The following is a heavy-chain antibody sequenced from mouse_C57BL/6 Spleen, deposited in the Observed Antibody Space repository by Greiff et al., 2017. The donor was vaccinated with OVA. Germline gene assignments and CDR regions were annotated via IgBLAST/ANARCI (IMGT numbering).Heavy chain of an antibody. CDR2: IHPNSGST. D-gene: IGHD1-1*01. CDR1: GYTFTSYW. CDR3: ARPRITTVVAYYFDY. J-gene: IGHJ2*01. Sequence: VQLQQPGAELVKPGASVKLSCKASGYTFTSYWLHWVKQRPGQGLEWIGLIHPNSGSTNYNEKFKSKATLTVDNSSSTAYMQLCSLTSEDSAVFYCARPRITTVVAYYFDYWGQGTTLTVSS. V-gene: IGHV1-64*01.